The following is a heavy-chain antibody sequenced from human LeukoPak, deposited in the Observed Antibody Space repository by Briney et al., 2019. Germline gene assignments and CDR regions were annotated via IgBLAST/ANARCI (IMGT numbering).Heavy chain of an antibody. V-gene: IGHV1-46*01. CDR2: IHPGGGST. J-gene: IGHJ3*01. Sequence: ASXXXXXKASGXTFXXYYMHWVRQAPGQGLEWMGVIHPGGGSTSYAQKFQGRVTITRDTAKRTMYMEMRRLRSEDTAIYYCAKDKDYGSGSYYNDAFDLWGQGTLVTVSS. D-gene: IGHD3-10*01. CDR1: GXTFXXYY. CDR3: AKDKDYGSGSYYNDAFDL.